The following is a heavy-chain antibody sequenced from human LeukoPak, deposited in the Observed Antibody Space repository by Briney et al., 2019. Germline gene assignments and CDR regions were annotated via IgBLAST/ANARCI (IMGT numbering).Heavy chain of an antibody. CDR2: IIPIFGTA. V-gene: IGHV1-69*13. CDR1: GYTFTNYG. CDR3: ARVGIGYCSSTSCSSGNWFDP. J-gene: IGHJ5*02. D-gene: IGHD2-2*01. Sequence: SVKVSCKASGYTFTNYGISWVRQAPGQGLEWMGGIIPIFGTANYAQKFQGRVTITADESTSTAYMELSSLRSEDTAVYYCARVGIGYCSSTSCSSGNWFDPWGQGTLVTVSS.